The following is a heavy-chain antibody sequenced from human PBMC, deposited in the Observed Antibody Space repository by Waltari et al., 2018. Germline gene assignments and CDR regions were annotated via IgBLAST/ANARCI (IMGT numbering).Heavy chain of an antibody. CDR2: INPMFDTT. CDR3: ARDPPGRGYYHTYYMDV. CDR1: GGTFRSSA. V-gene: IGHV1-69*13. Sequence: QVQLVQSGAEVKKPGSSVKVSCKAFGGTFRSSATTWVRQPPGQGLEWKGRINPMFDTTNYAQKFRGRVTITADKSTSTAYMELSGLRSEDTAVYYCARDPPGRGYYHTYYMDVWGKGTTVTISS. J-gene: IGHJ6*03. D-gene: IGHD2-8*02.